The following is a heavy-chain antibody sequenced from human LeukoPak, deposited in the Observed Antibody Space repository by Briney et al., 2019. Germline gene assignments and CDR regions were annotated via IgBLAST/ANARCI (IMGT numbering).Heavy chain of an antibody. CDR1: GFTFSSYA. D-gene: IGHD3-9*01. CDR3: AANGESTDWHWNY. V-gene: IGHV3-23*01. J-gene: IGHJ4*02. CDR2: LTASGETT. Sequence: GGSLRLSCAASGFTFSSYAMSLVRQAPGKGLEWVSALTASGETTYYADSVKGRFTISRDNSKNTLFLQMNSLRAEDTAVYYCAANGESTDWHWNYWGQGTLVTVSS.